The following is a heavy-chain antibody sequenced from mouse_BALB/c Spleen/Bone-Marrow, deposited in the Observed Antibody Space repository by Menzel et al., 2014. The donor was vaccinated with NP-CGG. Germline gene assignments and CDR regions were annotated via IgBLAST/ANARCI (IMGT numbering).Heavy chain of an antibody. V-gene: IGHV1-7*01. CDR1: GYTFTSYW. Sequence: VQLVESGAELAKPGASVKMSCKASGYTFTSYWMHWVKQRPGQGLEWIGYINPSTGYTEYNQKFKDKATWTADKSSSTAYMQLSSLTSEDSAVYYCARSGDYGGFDYWGQGTTLTVSS. CDR2: INPSTGYT. J-gene: IGHJ2*01. D-gene: IGHD2-4*01. CDR3: ARSGDYGGFDY.